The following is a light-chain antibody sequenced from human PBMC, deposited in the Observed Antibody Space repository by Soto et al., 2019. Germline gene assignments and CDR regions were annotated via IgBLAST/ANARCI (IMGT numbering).Light chain of an antibody. V-gene: IGKV1-5*01. Sequence: DIQMTQSPSTLSASVGDRVTITCRASQSISSWLAWYQQKPGKAPNLLIFDATTLQTGVPSRFSGSGFGTEFTLTITGLQPDDFATYYCQQHNDYTAVTFGQGTNLEIK. J-gene: IGKJ2*01. CDR1: QSISSW. CDR3: QQHNDYTAVT. CDR2: DAT.